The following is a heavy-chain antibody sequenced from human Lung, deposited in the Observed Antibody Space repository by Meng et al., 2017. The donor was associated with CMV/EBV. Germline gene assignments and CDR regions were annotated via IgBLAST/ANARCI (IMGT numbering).Heavy chain of an antibody. V-gene: IGHV1-2*02. CDR1: VYTFTGYY. CDR2: MNPDRGAV. D-gene: IGHD4-11*01. CDR3: ARDLKGTTVTATGLYGMEV. Sequence: ASXXVSCKASVYTFTGYYILWVRQAPGQGLEWMGWMNPDRGAVNYVQKFHGRVTMTMNSSISTAYMELSRLRSDDTAVYYCARDLKGTTVTATGLYGMEVWGQGTXVTVSS. J-gene: IGHJ6*02.